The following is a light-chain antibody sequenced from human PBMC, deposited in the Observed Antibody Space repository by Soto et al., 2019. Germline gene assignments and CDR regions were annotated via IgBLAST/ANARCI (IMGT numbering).Light chain of an antibody. V-gene: IGKV1-39*01. CDR1: QSISSY. Sequence: DIQMTQSPSSLSASVGVRVTITCRASQSISSYLNWYQQKPGKAPKLLIYAASSLQSGVPSRFSGSGSGTEFTHTISSLQPEDFATFYCQQSYSTLLTFGGGTKVDIK. CDR2: AAS. CDR3: QQSYSTLLT. J-gene: IGKJ4*01.